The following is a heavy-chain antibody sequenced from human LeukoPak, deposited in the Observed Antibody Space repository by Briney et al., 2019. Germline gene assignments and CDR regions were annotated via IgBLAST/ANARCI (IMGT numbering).Heavy chain of an antibody. Sequence: GESLQISCQGSGYRFTTYWIGWVRQMPGGGLEWMGIIYPGDSDTRYSPSLQGQVTISADKSISTAYLQWSSLKASDTAMYYCARSKGYSYANYFDFWGQGTLVTVSS. J-gene: IGHJ4*02. D-gene: IGHD5-18*01. CDR3: ARSKGYSYANYFDF. CDR2: IYPGDSDT. CDR1: GYRFTTYW. V-gene: IGHV5-51*01.